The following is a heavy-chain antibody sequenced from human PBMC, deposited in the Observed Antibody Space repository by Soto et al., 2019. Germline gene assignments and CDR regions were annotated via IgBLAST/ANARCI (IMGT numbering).Heavy chain of an antibody. Sequence: GGSLRLSCAASGFTFSSYAMSWVRQAPGKGLEWVSAISGSGGSTYYADSVKGRFTISRDNSKNTLYLQMNSLRAEDTAVYYCANPGIAAAGLGGRFDPWGQGTLVTVLL. CDR1: GFTFSSYA. D-gene: IGHD6-13*01. J-gene: IGHJ5*02. CDR3: ANPGIAAAGLGGRFDP. V-gene: IGHV3-23*01. CDR2: ISGSGGST.